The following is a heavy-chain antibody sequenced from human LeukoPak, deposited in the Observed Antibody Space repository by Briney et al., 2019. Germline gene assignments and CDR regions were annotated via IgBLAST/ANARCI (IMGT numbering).Heavy chain of an antibody. CDR1: GYTFTGYY. CDR2: INPNSGGT. J-gene: IGHJ4*02. D-gene: IGHD3-22*01. CDR3: ARVDREGYYDSSGLFDY. Sequence: ASVKVSCKASGYTFTGYYMHWVRQAPGQGLEWMGWINPNSGGTNYAQKFQGRVTMTRDTSISTAYMELSRLRSDDTAVYYCARVDREGYYDSSGLFDYWGQGTLVTVSS. V-gene: IGHV1-2*02.